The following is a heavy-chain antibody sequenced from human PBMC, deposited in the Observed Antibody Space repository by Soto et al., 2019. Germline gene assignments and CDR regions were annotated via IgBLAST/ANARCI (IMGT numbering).Heavy chain of an antibody. D-gene: IGHD6-13*01. V-gene: IGHV4-34*01. CDR3: ARTYTSSWSPFDY. Sequence: QVQLQQWGAGLLKPSETLSLTCAVYGGSFSGYYWSWIRQPPGKGLEWIGDINQSGGTNYNPSLKSRVTISLDTSKNQFSLKLSSVTAADTAVYYCARTYTSSWSPFDYWGQGTLVTVSS. CDR1: GGSFSGYY. CDR2: INQSGGT. J-gene: IGHJ4*02.